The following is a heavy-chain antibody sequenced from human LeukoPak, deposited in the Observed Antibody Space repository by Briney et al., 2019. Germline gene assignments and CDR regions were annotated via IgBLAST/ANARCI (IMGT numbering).Heavy chain of an antibody. D-gene: IGHD5-18*01. CDR1: GFTFSSYG. CDR3: AKDLPRDIQPIVY. CDR2: IRYDGSNK. V-gene: IGHV3-30*02. Sequence: GGSLRLSCAASGFTFSSYGMHWVRQAPGKGLERVAFIRYDGSNKYYADSVKGRFTISRDNSKNTLYLQMNSLRAEDTAVYYCAKDLPRDIQPIVYWGQGTLVTVSS. J-gene: IGHJ4*02.